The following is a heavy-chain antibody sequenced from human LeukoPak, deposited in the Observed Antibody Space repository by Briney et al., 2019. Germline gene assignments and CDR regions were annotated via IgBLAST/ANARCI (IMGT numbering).Heavy chain of an antibody. V-gene: IGHV4-30-4*01. Sequence: SETLSLTCTVSGGSISSGDYYWSWIRQPPGKGLEWIGYIYYSGSTYYNPSLKSRVTIPVDTSKNQFSLKLSSVTAADTAVYYCASDMVRGVMVHAFDIWGQGTMVTVSS. CDR1: GGSISSGDYY. J-gene: IGHJ3*02. CDR3: ASDMVRGVMVHAFDI. CDR2: IYYSGST. D-gene: IGHD3-10*01.